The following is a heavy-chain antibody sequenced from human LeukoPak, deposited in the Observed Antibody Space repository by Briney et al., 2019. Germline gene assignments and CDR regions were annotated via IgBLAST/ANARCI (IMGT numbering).Heavy chain of an antibody. Sequence: GGTLRLSCAASGFTFSYYGMNWVRQAPGKGLEWVSGISGSGDRTYYEDSVKGRFTISRDNSKNTLYLQMNSLRAEDTAVYYCAKMGRYYDSSGYPWYWGQGTLVTVSS. CDR2: ISGSGDRT. J-gene: IGHJ4*02. V-gene: IGHV3-23*01. CDR3: AKMGRYYDSSGYPWY. CDR1: GFTFSYYG. D-gene: IGHD3-22*01.